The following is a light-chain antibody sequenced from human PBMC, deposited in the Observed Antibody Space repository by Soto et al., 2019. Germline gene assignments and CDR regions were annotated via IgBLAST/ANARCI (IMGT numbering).Light chain of an antibody. Sequence: QSVLTQPRAVSGSHGKRVTISCSGTSSDLGPYIFVSWYHPHPRIAPNLMIYDVTLRPSGVPYRFSGSTSGNTASLTISGLHAEDQADYSCCSYAGSFTWVFSGGTKVTVL. V-gene: IGLV2-11*01. J-gene: IGLJ3*02. CDR2: DVT. CDR3: CSYAGSFTWV. CDR1: SSDLGPYIF.